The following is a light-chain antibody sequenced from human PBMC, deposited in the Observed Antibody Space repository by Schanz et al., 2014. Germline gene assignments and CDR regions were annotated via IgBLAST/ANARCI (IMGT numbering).Light chain of an antibody. CDR3: QQYGNSFVT. J-gene: IGKJ5*01. Sequence: EMVLTQSPGTLSLSPGERATLSCRATQSVGSTYLAWYQQKPGQAPRLLIYGASTRATGIPDRFSGIGSGTDFTLTISRLEPEDFAVYYCQQYGNSFVTFGQGTRLEIK. V-gene: IGKV3-20*01. CDR1: QSVGSTY. CDR2: GAS.